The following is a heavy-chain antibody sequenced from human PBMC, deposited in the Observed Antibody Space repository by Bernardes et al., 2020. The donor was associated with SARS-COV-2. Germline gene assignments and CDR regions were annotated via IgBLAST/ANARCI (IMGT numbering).Heavy chain of an antibody. CDR1: GFNYDIYS. Sequence: GGSLRLSCTISGFNYDIYSVHWVRQAPGKGLEWVSGMLWDRGSTGYADSVRGRFTISTDSARKSLYLEMNNLRTEDTALYYCARDLGVVTAEIGFWGQGTLVSVSS. CDR3: ARDLGVVTAEIGF. V-gene: IGHV3-9*01. CDR2: MLWDRGST. J-gene: IGHJ4*02. D-gene: IGHD2-21*02.